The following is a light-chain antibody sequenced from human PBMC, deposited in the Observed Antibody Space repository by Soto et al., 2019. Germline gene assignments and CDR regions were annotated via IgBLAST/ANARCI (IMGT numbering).Light chain of an antibody. J-gene: IGLJ3*02. CDR3: CSYAGSYTWV. V-gene: IGLV2-14*01. Sequence: QSALTQPASVSGSPGQSITISCTGTNSDVGGYNYVSWYQQHPGKAPELMIYEVSHRPSGVSNRFSGSKSDNTASLTISGLQAEDEADYYCCSYAGSYTWVFGGGTKLTVL. CDR2: EVS. CDR1: NSDVGGYNY.